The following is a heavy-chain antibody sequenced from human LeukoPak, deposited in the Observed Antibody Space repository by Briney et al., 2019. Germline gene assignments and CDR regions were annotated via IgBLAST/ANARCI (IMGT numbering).Heavy chain of an antibody. J-gene: IGHJ4*02. CDR3: TIAGSYRFDY. V-gene: IGHV3-21*01. CDR1: GFTFSSYS. CDR2: ISGRSSSI. D-gene: IGHD3-16*02. Sequence: GGSLRLSCAASGFTFSSYSMNWVRQAPGKGLEWVSSISGRSSSIYYADSVKGRFTISRDNAKNSLYLQMDSLRAEDTAVYYCTIAGSYRFDYWGQGTLVTVSP.